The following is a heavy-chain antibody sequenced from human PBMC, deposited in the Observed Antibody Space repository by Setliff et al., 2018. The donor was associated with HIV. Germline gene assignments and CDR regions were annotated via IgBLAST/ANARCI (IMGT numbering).Heavy chain of an antibody. D-gene: IGHD3-22*01. CDR1: GGSISNYY. CDR3: ARDTGKSSGLDY. CDR2: IYYCGST. V-gene: IGHV4-59*01. Sequence: SETLSLTCTVSGGSISNYYWSWIRQPPGKGLEWIGNIYYCGSTKYNPSLKSRVTISVDTSKNQFSLKVSSVTAADTAVYYCARDTGKSSGLDYWGQGTLVTVSS. J-gene: IGHJ4*02.